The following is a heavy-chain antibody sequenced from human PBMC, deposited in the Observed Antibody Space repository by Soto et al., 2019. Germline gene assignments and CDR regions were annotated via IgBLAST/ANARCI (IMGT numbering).Heavy chain of an antibody. V-gene: IGHV2-5*02. J-gene: IGHJ5*02. Sequence: QITLKESGPTLVKPTQTLTLTCTFSGFSLSTSGVGVGWIRQPPGKALEWLALIYWDDDKRYSPSLKSRLTITXXTXKIXVVLTMTNMDPVDTATYYCAHRLGQQLLPTNWFDPWGQGTLVTVSS. CDR2: IYWDDDK. CDR1: GFSLSTSGVG. CDR3: AHRLGQQLLPTNWFDP. D-gene: IGHD6-13*01.